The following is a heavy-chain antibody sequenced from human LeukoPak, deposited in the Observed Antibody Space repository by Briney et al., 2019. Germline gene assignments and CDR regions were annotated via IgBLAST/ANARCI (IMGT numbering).Heavy chain of an antibody. D-gene: IGHD3-9*01. CDR3: ARVSWFPGSSYYYMDV. Sequence: PSETLSLTCTVSGGSISSYYWSWIRQPPGKGLEWIGYIYYSGSTNYNPSLKSRVTISVDTSKNQFSLKLSSVTAADTAVYYCARVSWFPGSSYYYMDVWGKGTTVTVSS. J-gene: IGHJ6*03. V-gene: IGHV4-59*01. CDR1: GGSISSYY. CDR2: IYYSGST.